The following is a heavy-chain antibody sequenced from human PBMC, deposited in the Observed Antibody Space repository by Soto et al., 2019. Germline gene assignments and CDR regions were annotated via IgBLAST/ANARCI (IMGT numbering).Heavy chain of an antibody. CDR1: GYTFTSYG. CDR2: ISAYNGNT. Sequence: QVQLVQSGAEVKKPGASVKVSCKASGYTFTSYGISWVRQAPGQGLEWMGWISAYNGNTKYAQKLQGRVTLTTDTSTSTAYMEVRSLRSDDTAVYYFARYLAVGLVHYWGQVILVTVSS. V-gene: IGHV1-18*01. CDR3: ARYLAVGLVHY. J-gene: IGHJ4*02. D-gene: IGHD6-19*01.